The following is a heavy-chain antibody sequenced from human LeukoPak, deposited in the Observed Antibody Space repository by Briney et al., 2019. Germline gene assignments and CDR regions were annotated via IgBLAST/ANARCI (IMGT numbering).Heavy chain of an antibody. CDR1: GFTFSSYG. CDR2: IRYDGSNK. Sequence: GGSLRLSCAASGFTFSSYGMHWVRQAPGKGLEWVAFIRYDGSNKYYADSVKGRFTISRDNSKNTLYLQMNSLRAEDTAVYYCARDPSGYSGYDPPFDYWGQGILVTVSS. J-gene: IGHJ4*02. CDR3: ARDPSGYSGYDPPFDY. V-gene: IGHV3-30*02. D-gene: IGHD5-12*01.